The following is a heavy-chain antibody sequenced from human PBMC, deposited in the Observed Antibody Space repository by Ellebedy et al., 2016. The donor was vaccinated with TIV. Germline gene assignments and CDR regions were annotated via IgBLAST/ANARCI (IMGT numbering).Heavy chain of an antibody. CDR3: ARDADRLGAGSGSVDY. Sequence: GESLKISXAASGFTFSSYAMSWVRQAPGKGLEWVSAISGSGGSTYYADSVKGRFTISRDNSKNTLYLQMNSLRAEDTAVYYCARDADRLGAGSGSVDYWGQGTLVTVSS. J-gene: IGHJ4*02. CDR2: ISGSGGST. D-gene: IGHD2-15*01. CDR1: GFTFSSYA. V-gene: IGHV3-23*01.